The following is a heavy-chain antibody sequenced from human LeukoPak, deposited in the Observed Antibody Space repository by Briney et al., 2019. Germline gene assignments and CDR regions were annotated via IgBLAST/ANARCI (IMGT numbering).Heavy chain of an antibody. V-gene: IGHV1-69*13. CDR3: ARDSAKYGSGSYYRYYFDC. CDR2: IIPIFGTA. J-gene: IGHJ4*02. CDR1: GGTFSSHA. D-gene: IGHD3-10*01. Sequence: SVKVSCKASGGTFSSHAISWVRQAPGQGLEWMGGIIPIFGTANYAQKFQGRVTITADESTSTAYMELSSLRSEDTAVYYCARDSAKYGSGSYYRYYFDCWGQGTLVTVSS.